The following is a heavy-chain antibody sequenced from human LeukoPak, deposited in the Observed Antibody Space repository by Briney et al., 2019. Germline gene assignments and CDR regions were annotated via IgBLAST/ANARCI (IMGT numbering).Heavy chain of an antibody. CDR3: AKDNRYNYGYYFDY. J-gene: IGHJ4*02. CDR1: GFTFSSYA. Sequence: GGSLRLSCAASGFTFSSYAMSWVRQAPGKGLEWVSAISGSGSSTYYADSVRGRFTISRDNSRNTLYLQMNSLRAEDAAVYYCAKDNRYNYGYYFDYWGQGTLVTVSS. V-gene: IGHV3-23*01. CDR2: ISGSGSST. D-gene: IGHD5-18*01.